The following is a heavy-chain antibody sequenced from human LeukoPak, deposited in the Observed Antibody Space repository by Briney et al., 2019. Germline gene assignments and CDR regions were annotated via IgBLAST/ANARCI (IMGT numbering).Heavy chain of an antibody. Sequence: PSETLSLTCTVSGGSISSYYWSWIRQPLGKGLEWIGYIYYSGSTNYNPSLKSRVTISVDTSKNQFSLKLSSVTAADTAVYYCAREGMGPGYFDYWGQGTLVTVSS. J-gene: IGHJ4*02. V-gene: IGHV4-59*01. CDR2: IYYSGST. CDR3: AREGMGPGYFDY. D-gene: IGHD1-14*01. CDR1: GGSISSYY.